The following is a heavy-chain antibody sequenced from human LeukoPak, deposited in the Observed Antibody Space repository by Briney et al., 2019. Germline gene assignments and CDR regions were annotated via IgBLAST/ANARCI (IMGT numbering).Heavy chain of an antibody. CDR3: ARGMYYDILTGMPSWFDP. D-gene: IGHD3-9*01. Sequence: SETLSLTCTVSGGSIRSYYWSWIRQPPGEGLEWSGYIYYSGSTNYNPSLKSRVTISVDASKNQFSLKLTSVTAADTAVYYCARGMYYDILTGMPSWFDPWGQGTLVTVSS. J-gene: IGHJ5*02. V-gene: IGHV4-59*08. CDR1: GGSIRSYY. CDR2: IYYSGST.